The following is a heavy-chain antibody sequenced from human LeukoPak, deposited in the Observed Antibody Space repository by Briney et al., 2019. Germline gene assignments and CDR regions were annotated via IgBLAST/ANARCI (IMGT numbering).Heavy chain of an antibody. V-gene: IGHV3-21*01. J-gene: IGHJ4*02. CDR2: ISSSSSYI. CDR1: GFTFSSYS. D-gene: IGHD6-13*01. CDR3: ARDSSSWD. Sequence: GGSLILSCAASGFTFSSYSMYWVRQAPGQGLEWVSSISSSSSYIYYADSVKGRFTISRDNAKNSLYLQMNSLRAEDTAVHYCARDSSSWDWGQGTLVTVSS.